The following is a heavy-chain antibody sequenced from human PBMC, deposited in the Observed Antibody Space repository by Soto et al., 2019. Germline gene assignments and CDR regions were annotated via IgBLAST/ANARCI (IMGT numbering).Heavy chain of an antibody. Sequence: GGSLRLSYAASGFTFSSYGMHWVRQAPGKGLEWVAVIWYDGSNKYYADSVKGRFTISRDNSKNTLYLQMNSLRAEDTAVYYCARDGPPRSYYFDYWGQGTLVTGLL. V-gene: IGHV3-33*01. J-gene: IGHJ4*02. CDR2: IWYDGSNK. CDR3: ARDGPPRSYYFDY. CDR1: GFTFSSYG.